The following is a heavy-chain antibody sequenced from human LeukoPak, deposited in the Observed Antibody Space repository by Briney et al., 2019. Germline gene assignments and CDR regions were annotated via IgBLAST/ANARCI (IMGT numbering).Heavy chain of an antibody. J-gene: IGHJ4*02. D-gene: IGHD3-22*01. Sequence: ASVKVSCTASGYTFTGYYMHWVRQAPGQGLEWMGWINPNSGGTNYAQKFQGRVTMTRDTSISTAYMELSRLRSDDTAVYYCARGGGGWYYHDSSADYWGQGTLVTVSS. CDR2: INPNSGGT. CDR3: ARGGGGWYYHDSSADY. V-gene: IGHV1-2*02. CDR1: GYTFTGYY.